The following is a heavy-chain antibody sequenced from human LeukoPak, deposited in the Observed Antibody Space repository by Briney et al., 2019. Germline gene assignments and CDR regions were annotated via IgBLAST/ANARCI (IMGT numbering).Heavy chain of an antibody. CDR3: AKGPTYYDILTGYHH. V-gene: IGHV3-30*18. D-gene: IGHD3-9*01. Sequence: GGSLRLSCAASGFTFSSYGMHWVRQAPGKGLEWVAVISYDGSNKYYADSVKGRFTISRDNSKNTLYLQMNSLRAEDTAVYYCAKGPTYYDILTGYHHWGQGTLVTVSS. CDR2: ISYDGSNK. CDR1: GFTFSSYG. J-gene: IGHJ5*02.